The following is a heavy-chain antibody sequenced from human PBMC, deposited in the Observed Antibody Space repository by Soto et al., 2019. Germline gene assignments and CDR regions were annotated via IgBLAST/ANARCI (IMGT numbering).Heavy chain of an antibody. J-gene: IGHJ2*01. CDR1: GYTFTDYY. CDR2: INPDSGGT. Sequence: ASVKVSCKASGYTFTDYYIHWVRQAPGQGLEWVGWINPDSGGTNLAQRFQGRVTMTSDTSINTAYMELSSLRSDDTAVYYCAIRTGQLAIISEFDGDWFFEIWGRGTLVTVS. V-gene: IGHV1-2*02. D-gene: IGHD2-2*01. CDR3: AIRTGQLAIISEFDGDWFFEI.